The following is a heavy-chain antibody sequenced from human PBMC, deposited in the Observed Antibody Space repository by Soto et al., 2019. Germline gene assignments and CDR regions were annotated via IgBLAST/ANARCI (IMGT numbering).Heavy chain of an antibody. Sequence: EVQLVESGGGLVQPGGSLRLSCAGSGFTFTNNWMYWVRQAPGKGLVWVSRVNSDGSGTSYADSVRGRFIISRDNANNTVYLEMNRLRDEDTAVKYLARIPKWETLDYWGQGTLVTVSS. J-gene: IGHJ4*02. CDR2: VNSDGSGT. CDR3: ARIPKWETLDY. D-gene: IGHD1-26*01. CDR1: GFTFTNNW. V-gene: IGHV3-74*01.